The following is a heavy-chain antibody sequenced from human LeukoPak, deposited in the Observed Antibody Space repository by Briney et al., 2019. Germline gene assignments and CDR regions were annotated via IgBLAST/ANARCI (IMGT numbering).Heavy chain of an antibody. J-gene: IGHJ5*02. CDR3: ARGYFDIAP. CDR2: INPSGGST. D-gene: IGHD3-9*01. CDR1: GYTFTSYY. V-gene: IGHV1-46*01. Sequence: ASVKVSCTASGYTFTSYYMHWVRQAPGQGLEWMGIINPSGGSTNYAQNFQGRVTVTRDTPTSTVYMELSSLKSEDTAVYYCARGYFDIAPWGQGTLVTVSS.